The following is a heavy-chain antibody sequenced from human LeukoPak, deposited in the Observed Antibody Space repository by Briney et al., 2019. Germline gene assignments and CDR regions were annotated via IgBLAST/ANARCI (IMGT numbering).Heavy chain of an antibody. CDR1: GDRFTSYW. D-gene: IGHD3-10*01. Sequence: HGESLKISCKASGDRFTSYWVAWVRQKPGKGLEWMGIIYPGDSDTRYSPSFQGQVTISADKSISTAYLQWSSLKASDTAMYYCARPSDYYGSFDFWGQGTLVTVSS. V-gene: IGHV5-51*01. CDR3: ARPSDYYGSFDF. CDR2: IYPGDSDT. J-gene: IGHJ4*02.